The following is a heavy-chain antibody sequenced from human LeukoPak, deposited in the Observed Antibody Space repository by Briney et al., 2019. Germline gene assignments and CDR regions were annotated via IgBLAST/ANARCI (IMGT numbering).Heavy chain of an antibody. CDR1: GFTFSSYS. V-gene: IGHV3-21*06. CDR2: ISSSSYI. J-gene: IGHJ5*02. CDR3: ARDRSGWSLEFDP. D-gene: IGHD6-19*01. Sequence: GGSLRLSCTASGFTFSSYSMNWVRQAPGKGLEWVSSISSSSYIYYADSVKGRFTISRDNAKSSLYLQMNSLRAEDTAVYYCARDRSGWSLEFDPWGQGTLVTVSS.